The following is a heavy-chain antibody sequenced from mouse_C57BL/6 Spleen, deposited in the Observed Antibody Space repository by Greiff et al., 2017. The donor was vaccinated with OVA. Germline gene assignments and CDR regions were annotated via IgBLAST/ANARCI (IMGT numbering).Heavy chain of an antibody. V-gene: IGHV5-6*01. D-gene: IGHD1-1*02. Sequence: VHVKQSGGDLVKPGGSLKLSCAASGFTFSSYGMSWVRQTPDKRLEWVATISSGGSYTYYPDSVKGRFTISRDNAKNTLYLQMSSLKSEDTAMYYCARLGGPFDYWGQGTTLTVSS. J-gene: IGHJ2*01. CDR2: ISSGGSYT. CDR3: ARLGGPFDY. CDR1: GFTFSSYG.